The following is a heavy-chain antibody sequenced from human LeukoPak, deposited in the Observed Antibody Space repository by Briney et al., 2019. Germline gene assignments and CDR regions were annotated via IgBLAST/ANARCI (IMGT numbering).Heavy chain of an antibody. CDR3: ARRQRQQLAPPHDAFDI. D-gene: IGHD6-13*01. V-gene: IGHV4-31*03. CDR2: IYYSGST. Sequence: SQTLSLNCTVSGGSISSGGYYWSWIRQHPGKGLEWIGYIYYSGSTYYNPSLKSRVTISVDTSKNQFSLKLSSVTAADTAVYYCARRQRQQLAPPHDAFDIWGQGTMVTVSS. J-gene: IGHJ3*02. CDR1: GGSISSGGYY.